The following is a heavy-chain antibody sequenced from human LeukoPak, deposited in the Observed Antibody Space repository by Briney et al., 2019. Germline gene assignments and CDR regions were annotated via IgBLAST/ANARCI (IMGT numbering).Heavy chain of an antibody. CDR2: ISAYNGNT. D-gene: IGHD2-21*02. V-gene: IGHV1-18*01. CDR1: GYTFTSYG. J-gene: IGHJ4*02. CDR3: ARDSGLAYCGGDCYSPMNY. Sequence: ASVKVSCKASGYTFTSYGISWVRQAPGQGLEWMGWISAYNGNTNYAQKLQGRATMTTDTSTSTAYMELRSLRSDDTAVYYCARDSGLAYCGGDCYSPMNYWGQGTLVTVSS.